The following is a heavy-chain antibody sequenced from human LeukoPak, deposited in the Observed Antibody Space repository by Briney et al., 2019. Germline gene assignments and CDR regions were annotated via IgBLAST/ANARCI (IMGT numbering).Heavy chain of an antibody. CDR1: GGSISSYY. Sequence: SETLSLTCTVSGGSISSYYWSWIRQPPGKGLEWIGYIYYSGSTNYSPFLKSRVTISVDTSKNQFSLKLSSVTAADTAVHYCARGRITIFGVVIMYDYWGQGTLVTVSS. CDR2: IYYSGST. J-gene: IGHJ4*02. D-gene: IGHD3-3*01. V-gene: IGHV4-59*01. CDR3: ARGRITIFGVVIMYDY.